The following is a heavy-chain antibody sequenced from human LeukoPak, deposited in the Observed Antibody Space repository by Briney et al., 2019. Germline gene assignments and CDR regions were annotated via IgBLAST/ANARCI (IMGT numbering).Heavy chain of an antibody. D-gene: IGHD2-21*02. V-gene: IGHV4-34*01. CDR3: AISSYCGGDCYSDY. Sequence: ASETLSLTCAVYGGSFSGYYWSWIRQPPGKGLESIGEINHSGSTNYNPSLKSRVTISVDTSKNQFSLKLSSVTAADTAVYYCAISSYCGGDCYSDYWGQGTLVTVSS. J-gene: IGHJ4*02. CDR2: INHSGST. CDR1: GGSFSGYY.